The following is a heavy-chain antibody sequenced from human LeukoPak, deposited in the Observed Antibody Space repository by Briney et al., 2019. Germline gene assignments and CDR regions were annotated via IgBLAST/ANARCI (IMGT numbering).Heavy chain of an antibody. CDR1: GYTFTSYY. CDR3: ARDQGSYYDSSGYSLNWFDP. CDR2: INPSGGST. J-gene: IGHJ5*02. D-gene: IGHD3-22*01. Sequence: AASVTVSCKVSGYTFTSYYMHWVRQAPGQGLEWMGIINPSGGSTSYAQKFQGRVTMTRDTSTSTVYMELSSLRSEDTAVYYCARDQGSYYDSSGYSLNWFDPWGQGTLFTVSS. V-gene: IGHV1-46*01.